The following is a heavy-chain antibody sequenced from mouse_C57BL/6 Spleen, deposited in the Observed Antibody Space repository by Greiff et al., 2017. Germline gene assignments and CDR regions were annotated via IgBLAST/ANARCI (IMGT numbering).Heavy chain of an antibody. CDR3: TLITTVVSRGDY. CDR2: IDPETGGT. V-gene: IGHV1-15*01. J-gene: IGHJ2*01. D-gene: IGHD1-1*01. Sequence: KQTPVHGLEWIGAIDPETGGTAYNQKFKGKAILTADKSSSTAYMELRSLTSEDSAVYYCTLITTVVSRGDYWGQGTTLTVSS.